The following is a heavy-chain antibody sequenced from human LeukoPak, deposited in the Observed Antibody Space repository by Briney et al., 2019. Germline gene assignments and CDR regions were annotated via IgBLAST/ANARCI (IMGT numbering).Heavy chain of an antibody. Sequence: PGGSLRLSCAASGFTFSSYSMNWVRQAPGKGLEWVSSISSSSSYIYYADSVKGRFTISRDNAKNSLYLQMNSLRVKDTAVYYCATLYGGSTDYWGQGTLVTVSS. J-gene: IGHJ4*02. CDR3: ATLYGGSTDY. CDR2: ISSSSSYI. V-gene: IGHV3-21*01. D-gene: IGHD5-12*01. CDR1: GFTFSSYS.